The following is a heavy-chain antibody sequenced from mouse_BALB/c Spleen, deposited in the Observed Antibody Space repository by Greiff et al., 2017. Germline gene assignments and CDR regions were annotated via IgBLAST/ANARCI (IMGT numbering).Heavy chain of an antibody. CDR2: INPSTGYT. V-gene: IGHV1-7*01. D-gene: IGHD2-4*01. Sequence: VQRVESGAELAKPGASVKMSCKASGYTFTSYWMHWVKQRPGQGLEWIGYINPSTGYTEYNQKFKDKATLTADKSSSTAYMQLSSLTSEDSAVYYCARRRDDDAYYFDYWGQGTTLTVSS. CDR3: ARRRDDDAYYFDY. J-gene: IGHJ2*01. CDR1: GYTFTSYW.